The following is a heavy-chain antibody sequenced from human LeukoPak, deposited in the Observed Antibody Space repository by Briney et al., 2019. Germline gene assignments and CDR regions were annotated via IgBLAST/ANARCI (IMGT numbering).Heavy chain of an antibody. CDR3: ARDGDYDILTRLNWFDP. Sequence: PGGSLRLSCAASGFTFSSYWMSWVRQAPGKGLEWVANIKQDGSEKYYVDSGKGRFTISRDNAKNSLYLQMNSLRAEDTAVYYCARDGDYDILTRLNWFDPWGQGTLVTVSS. CDR1: GFTFSSYW. D-gene: IGHD3-9*01. V-gene: IGHV3-7*01. CDR2: IKQDGSEK. J-gene: IGHJ5*02.